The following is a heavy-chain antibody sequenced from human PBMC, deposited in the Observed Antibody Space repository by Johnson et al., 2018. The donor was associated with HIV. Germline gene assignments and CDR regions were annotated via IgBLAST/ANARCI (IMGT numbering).Heavy chain of an antibody. CDR2: ISYDESNK. J-gene: IGHJ3*02. D-gene: IGHD1-26*01. CDR3: ARDRDLGRAFDI. CDR1: GFTFSNYA. Sequence: QVQLVESGGGLVQPGGSLRLSCAASGFTFSNYAIHWVRQAPGKGLEWVAVISYDESNKYYADSVKGRFTVSRDNSKNTLYLQMNSLRHNDTAVYYCARDRDLGRAFDIWGQGTMVTISS. V-gene: IGHV3-30*14.